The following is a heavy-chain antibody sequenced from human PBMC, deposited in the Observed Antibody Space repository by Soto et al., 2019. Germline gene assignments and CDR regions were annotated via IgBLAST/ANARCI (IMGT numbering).Heavy chain of an antibody. CDR1: GFTFNNYP. V-gene: IGHV3-23*01. Sequence: EVQLLDSGGALVQPGGSLRLSCAASGFTFNNYPMNWVRQAPGKGLEWVSGISGSGGSTDYADSVKGRFTISRDNSKNTVYLRMNSLRAEDTAVYYCAKRPLKYSGSYFDYWGQGTLVTVSS. D-gene: IGHD1-26*01. CDR2: ISGSGGST. J-gene: IGHJ4*02. CDR3: AKRPLKYSGSYFDY.